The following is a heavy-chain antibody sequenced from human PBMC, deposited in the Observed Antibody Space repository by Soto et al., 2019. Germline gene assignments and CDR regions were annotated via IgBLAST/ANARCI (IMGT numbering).Heavy chain of an antibody. CDR1: GDSVSSNSAA. V-gene: IGHV6-1*01. CDR3: VRASLGRLRYFDWLLPQRGFDY. J-gene: IGHJ4*02. Sequence: PSQTLSLTCAISGDSVSSNSAAWNWIRQSPSRGLEWLGRTYYRSKWYNDYAVSVKSRITINPDTSKNQFSLQLNSVTPEDTAVYYCVRASLGRLRYFDWLLPQRGFDYWGQGTLVTVSS. D-gene: IGHD3-9*01. CDR2: TYYRSKWYN.